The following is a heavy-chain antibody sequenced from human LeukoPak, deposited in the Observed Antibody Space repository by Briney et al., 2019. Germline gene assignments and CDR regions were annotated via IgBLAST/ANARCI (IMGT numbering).Heavy chain of an antibody. J-gene: IGHJ4*02. D-gene: IGHD6-25*01. Sequence: SETLSLACAVYGESITAYYWTWIRQPPGKRLEWIGEVRHSGSTNYNPSLKSRVTMSVDMSKNQFSLKLNSVTAADTAVYYCAVATATGTGRAFHYWAQGNLVPVSS. V-gene: IGHV4-34*01. CDR2: VRHSGST. CDR3: AVATATGTGRAFHY. CDR1: GESITAYY.